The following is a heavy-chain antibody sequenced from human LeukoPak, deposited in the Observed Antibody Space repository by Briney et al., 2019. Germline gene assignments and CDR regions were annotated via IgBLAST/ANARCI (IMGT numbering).Heavy chain of an antibody. Sequence: RASVKVSCKASGGTFSSYTISWVRQAPGQGLEWMGRIIPILGIANYAQKFQGRVTITADKSTSTAYMELSSLRSEDTAVYYCARWELRDFNDAFDIWGQGTMVTVSS. J-gene: IGHJ3*02. D-gene: IGHD1-26*01. CDR1: GGTFSSYT. CDR3: ARWELRDFNDAFDI. V-gene: IGHV1-69*02. CDR2: IIPILGIA.